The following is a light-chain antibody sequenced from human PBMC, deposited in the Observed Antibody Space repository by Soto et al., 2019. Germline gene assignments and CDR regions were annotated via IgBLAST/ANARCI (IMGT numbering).Light chain of an antibody. J-gene: IGLJ1*01. CDR1: RSNIGAGYD. CDR3: QSYDSSLSGYV. CDR2: GNS. V-gene: IGLV1-40*01. Sequence: QPVLTQPPSVSGAPGQRVTISCTGSRSNIGAGYDVHWYQQLPGTAPKLLIYGNSNRPSGVPDRISGSKSGTSASLAITGLQADDEADYYCQSYDSSLSGYVFGTGTKLTVL.